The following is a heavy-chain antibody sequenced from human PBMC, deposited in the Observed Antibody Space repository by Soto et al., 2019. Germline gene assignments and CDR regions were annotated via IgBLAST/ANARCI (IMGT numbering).Heavy chain of an antibody. CDR2: ISSSSSTI. Sequence: EVQLVESGGGLVQPGGSLRLSCAASGFTFSSYNMNWARQAPGKGLEWVSYISSSSSTIYYADSVKGRFTISRDNAKNSLYLQMNSLRDEDTAVYYCARDLEVVAATATLDYWGQGTLVTVSS. V-gene: IGHV3-48*02. D-gene: IGHD2-15*01. CDR1: GFTFSSYN. J-gene: IGHJ4*02. CDR3: ARDLEVVAATATLDY.